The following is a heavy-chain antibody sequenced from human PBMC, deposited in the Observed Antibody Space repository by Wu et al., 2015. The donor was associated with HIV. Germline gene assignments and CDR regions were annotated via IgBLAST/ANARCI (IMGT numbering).Heavy chain of an antibody. Sequence: QVQLVQSGAEVKKPGASVKVSCKGSGYTFTTYAITWVRQAPGQGLEWMGWISAYSGGTNYAQKFQGRVTMTRDTSISTAYMELSRLRSDDTAVYYCARVYYDSTDWFDPWGQGTLVTVSS. CDR3: ARVYYDSTDWFDP. V-gene: IGHV1-2*02. D-gene: IGHD3-22*01. CDR2: ISAYSGGT. J-gene: IGHJ5*02. CDR1: GYTFTTYA.